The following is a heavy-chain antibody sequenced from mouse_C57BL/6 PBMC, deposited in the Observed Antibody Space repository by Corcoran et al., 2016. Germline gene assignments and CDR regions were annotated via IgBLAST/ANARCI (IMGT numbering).Heavy chain of an antibody. CDR3: VRSPYDPPMDY. CDR1: WYTFTEYP. Sequence: QIQLVQSGPELKKTGETFKISCKASWYTFTEYPMHWVKQAPGKGFKWMGMIYTDTEEPTYAEEFKGRFVFSLETSASTAYLQINNLKNDDTATYFCVRSPYDPPMDYWGQGTSVTVSS. V-gene: IGHV9-1*01. CDR2: IYTDTEEP. D-gene: IGHD2-3*01. J-gene: IGHJ4*01.